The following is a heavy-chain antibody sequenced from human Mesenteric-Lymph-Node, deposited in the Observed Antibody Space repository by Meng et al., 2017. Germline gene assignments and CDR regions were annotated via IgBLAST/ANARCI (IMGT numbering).Heavy chain of an antibody. CDR3: ARGDYGGNSNLFDY. CDR1: GGSISSGSYY. D-gene: IGHD4-23*01. Sequence: SETLSLTCTVPGGSISSGSYYWSWIRQPAGTGVEWIGRIDTSGSTNYNPSLESRVTISVDTSKNQFSLKLSSVTAADTAVYYCARGDYGGNSNLFDYWGQGTLVTVSS. J-gene: IGHJ4*02. V-gene: IGHV4-61*02. CDR2: IDTSGST.